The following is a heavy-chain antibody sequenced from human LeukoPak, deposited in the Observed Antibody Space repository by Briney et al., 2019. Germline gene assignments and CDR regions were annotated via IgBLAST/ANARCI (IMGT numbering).Heavy chain of an antibody. Sequence: PGRSLRLSCTASGFTFGDYAMSWVRQAPGKGLEWVGFIRSKAYGGTTEYAASVKGRFTISRDDSKSIAYLQMNSLKTEDTAVYYCTRDSREFDYWGQGTLVTASS. V-gene: IGHV3-49*04. CDR2: IRSKAYGGTT. CDR3: TRDSREFDY. CDR1: GFTFGDYA. J-gene: IGHJ4*02.